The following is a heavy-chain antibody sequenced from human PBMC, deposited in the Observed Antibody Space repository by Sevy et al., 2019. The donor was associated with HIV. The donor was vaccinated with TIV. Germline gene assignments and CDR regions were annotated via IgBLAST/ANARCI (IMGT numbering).Heavy chain of an antibody. V-gene: IGHV4-59*01. D-gene: IGHD3-22*01. Sequence: LSLTCTVSGGSISNYYWNWIRQSPGKGLEWIGNVYYTGSTNYNPSLKSRVSISVDTSENRFSLRLSSVTAADTAVYYCARTKEGSGYTNWLDPWGQGTLVTVSS. CDR3: ARTKEGSGYTNWLDP. CDR2: VYYTGST. CDR1: GGSISNYY. J-gene: IGHJ5*02.